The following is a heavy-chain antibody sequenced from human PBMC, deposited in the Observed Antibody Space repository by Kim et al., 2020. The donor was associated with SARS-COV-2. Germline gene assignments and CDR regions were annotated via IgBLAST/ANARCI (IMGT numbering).Heavy chain of an antibody. Sequence: ASVKVSCKASGYTFTSYGISWVRQAPGQGLEWMGWISAYNGNTNYAQKLQGRVTMTTDTSTSTAYMELRSLRSDDTAVYYCARDLHSSGSYRVTTGADYWGQGTLVTVSS. V-gene: IGHV1-18*01. CDR2: ISAYNGNT. J-gene: IGHJ4*02. CDR1: GYTFTSYG. CDR3: ARDLHSSGSYRVTTGADY. D-gene: IGHD1-26*01.